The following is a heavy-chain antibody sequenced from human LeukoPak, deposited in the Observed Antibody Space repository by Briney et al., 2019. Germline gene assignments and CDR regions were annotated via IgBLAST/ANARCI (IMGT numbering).Heavy chain of an antibody. J-gene: IGHJ4*02. CDR1: GFTFSSYS. CDR2: ISSSSYI. CDR3: ARDPPGGWYDY. D-gene: IGHD6-19*01. V-gene: IGHV3-21*01. Sequence: GGSLRLSCAASGFTFSSYSMNWVRQAPGKGLEWVSSISSSSYIYYADSVKGRFTISRDNAKNSLYLQMNSLRAEDTAVYYCARDPPGGWYDYWGQGTLVTVSS.